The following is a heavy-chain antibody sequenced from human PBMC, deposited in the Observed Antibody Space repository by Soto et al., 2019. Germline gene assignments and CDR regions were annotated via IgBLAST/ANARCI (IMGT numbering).Heavy chain of an antibody. D-gene: IGHD3-3*01. V-gene: IGHV3-15*01. CDR3: TGPYYDFWSGYNWFDP. CDR1: GFTFSNAW. Sequence: GGSLRLSCAASGFTFSNAWMSWVRQAPGKGLEWVGRIKSKTDGGTTDYAAPVKGRFTISRDDSKNTLYLQMNSLKTEDTAVYYCTGPYYDFWSGYNWFDPWGQGTLVTVSS. CDR2: IKSKTDGGTT. J-gene: IGHJ5*02.